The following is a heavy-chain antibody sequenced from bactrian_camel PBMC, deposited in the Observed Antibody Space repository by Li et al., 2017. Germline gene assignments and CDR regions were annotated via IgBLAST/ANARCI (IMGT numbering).Heavy chain of an antibody. Sequence: HVQLVESGGGSVQAGGSLRLSCKYSRLIGTMAWFRQALGKEREGVAALYTGGGPTYYPDSVKGRFTISQGNSKNTVYLQMNSLKPEDTGVYYCAAAWTLGGDWSGRVCDFQYTYGDQGTQVTVS. D-gene: IGHD7*01. J-gene: IGHJ4*01. CDR1: RLIGT. CDR2: LYTGGGPT. V-gene: IGHV3S61*01.